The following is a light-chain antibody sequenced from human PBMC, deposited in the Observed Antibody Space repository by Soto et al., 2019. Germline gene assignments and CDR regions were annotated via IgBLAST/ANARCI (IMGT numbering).Light chain of an antibody. J-gene: IGKJ5*01. CDR3: QQRNIWPPVT. CDR1: QSVGSSY. V-gene: IGKV3-11*01. CDR2: GAF. Sequence: EIVMTQSPATLSVSPGERATLSCRASQSVGSSYLAWYQQKPGQAPRLLIYGAFNRATGIPARFGGSGSGTDFTLTISSLEPEDSAIYYCQQRNIWPPVTFGQGTRLEIK.